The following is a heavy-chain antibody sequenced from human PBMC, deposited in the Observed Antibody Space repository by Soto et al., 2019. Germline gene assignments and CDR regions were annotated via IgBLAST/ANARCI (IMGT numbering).Heavy chain of an antibody. CDR2: IKQDGSEK. Sequence: GGSLRLSCAASGFTFSSYWMSWVRQAPGKGLEWVANIKQDGSEKYYVDSVKGRFTISRDNAKNSLYLQMNSLRAEDTAVYYCARVGLQDYIWGSYNMDVWGKGTTVTVSS. J-gene: IGHJ6*03. CDR1: GFTFSSYW. CDR3: ARVGLQDYIWGSYNMDV. V-gene: IGHV3-7*01. D-gene: IGHD3-16*01.